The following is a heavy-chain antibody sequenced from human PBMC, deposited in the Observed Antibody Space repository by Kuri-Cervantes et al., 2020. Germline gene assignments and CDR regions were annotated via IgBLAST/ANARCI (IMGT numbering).Heavy chain of an antibody. CDR2: INHSGST. Sequence: SETLSLTCTVSGGSVSNYNYYWSWIRQFPGKGLEWIGEINHSGSTNYNPSLKSRVTISVDTSKNQFSLYVDSVTAADTAVYYCARGWDDSAYFQYRSNWFDPWGQGTLVTVSS. CDR3: ARGWDDSAYFQYRSNWFDP. D-gene: IGHD3-22*01. J-gene: IGHJ5*02. V-gene: IGHV4-61*01. CDR1: GGSVSNYNYY.